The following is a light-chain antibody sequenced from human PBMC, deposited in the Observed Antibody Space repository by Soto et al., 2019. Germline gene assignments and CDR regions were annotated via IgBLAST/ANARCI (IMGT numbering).Light chain of an antibody. Sequence: ESVLTQSPGTLSLSPGESATLSCRASQSVSSNSLAWYQQKPGQAPRLLIYVASSRATGTPDRFSGSGSGTDFTLTISRLEPEDFAVDYWQQFGGSTPSWTFGQGTKVEI. CDR3: QQFGGSTPSWT. J-gene: IGKJ1*01. V-gene: IGKV3-20*01. CDR1: QSVSSNS. CDR2: VAS.